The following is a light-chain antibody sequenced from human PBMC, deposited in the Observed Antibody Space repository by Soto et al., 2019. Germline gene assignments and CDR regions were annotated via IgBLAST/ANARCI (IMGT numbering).Light chain of an antibody. CDR3: QQTYSTLTWT. J-gene: IGKJ1*01. V-gene: IGKV1-39*01. CDR1: QNIGNY. Sequence: DIQMTQSPSSLSASIGDRVTITCRASQNIGNYLNWYQEKPGKAPKLLIYAASSFQSGVPSRFSGGGSGPDFTLTISSLQHEDFVTYYCQQTYSTLTWTFGQGTKVEIK. CDR2: AAS.